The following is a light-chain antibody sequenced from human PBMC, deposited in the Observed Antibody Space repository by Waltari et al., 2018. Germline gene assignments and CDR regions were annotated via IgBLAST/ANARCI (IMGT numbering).Light chain of an antibody. CDR1: QSVLYSSNNRNY. Sequence: DIVMTQSPDSLAVSLGERATINCKSSQSVLYSSNNRNYLAWYQQKPGQPPQMLIYWASTRESGVPGRFSGGGSGTDFTLTISSLQAEDVAVYYCHQYYSNRMWTFGQGTKVEIK. V-gene: IGKV4-1*01. CDR2: WAS. CDR3: HQYYSNRMWT. J-gene: IGKJ1*01.